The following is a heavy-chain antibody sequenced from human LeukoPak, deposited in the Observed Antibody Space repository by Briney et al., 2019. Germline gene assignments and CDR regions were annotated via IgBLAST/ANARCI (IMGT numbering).Heavy chain of an antibody. CDR1: GGSISSSSYY. V-gene: IGHV4-39*07. CDR2: IYYSGST. J-gene: IGHJ4*02. Sequence: SETLSLTCTVSGGSISSSSYYWGWIRQPPGKGLEWIGSIYYSGSTYYNPSLKSRVTISVDTSKNQFSLKLSSVTAADTAVYYCARSASVDTAQGYWGQGTLVTVSS. D-gene: IGHD5-18*01. CDR3: ARSASVDTAQGY.